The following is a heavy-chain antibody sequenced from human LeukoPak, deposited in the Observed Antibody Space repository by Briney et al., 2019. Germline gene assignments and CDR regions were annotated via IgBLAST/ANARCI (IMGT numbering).Heavy chain of an antibody. CDR2: ISSSSYI. V-gene: IGHV3-21*01. CDR1: GFTFSSYS. CDR3: AREPYSGSYLAAFDI. Sequence: GGSLRLSCAASGFTFSSYSMNWVRQAPGKGLEWVSSISSSSYIYYADSVKGRFTISRDNAKNSLYLQMNSLRAEDTAVYYCAREPYSGSYLAAFDIWGQGTMVTVSS. D-gene: IGHD1-26*01. J-gene: IGHJ3*02.